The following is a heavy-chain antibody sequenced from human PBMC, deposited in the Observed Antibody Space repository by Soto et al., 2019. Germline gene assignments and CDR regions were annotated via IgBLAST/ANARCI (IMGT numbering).Heavy chain of an antibody. Sequence: EVQLVESGGGVVQPGGSLKLSCAASGFSFSGSAMHWVRQASGKGLEWVGRIRSNTHNHATAYAASAGGRFTISRDDSTITTYLQMNSLKTEDTAVYYCTRQSRGQARDYFDNTVVSAAIHQGGQGTLVTFSS. V-gene: IGHV3-73*02. CDR1: GFSFSGSA. J-gene: IGHJ4*02. CDR2: IRSNTHNHAT. D-gene: IGHD3-22*01. CDR3: TRQSRGQARDYFDNTVVSAAIHQ.